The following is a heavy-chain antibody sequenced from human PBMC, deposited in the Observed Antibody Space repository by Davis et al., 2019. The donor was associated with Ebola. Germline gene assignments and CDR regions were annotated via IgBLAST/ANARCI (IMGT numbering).Heavy chain of an antibody. J-gene: IGHJ4*02. Sequence: GSLSLSCAASGFTFSSYAMRCVRQAPGKGLEWVSAISGSAGSTYYADSVKGRFTISRDNAKNSLYLQMNSLRDEDTAVYYCARGTVTTFDYWGQGTLVTVSS. CDR2: ISGSAGST. V-gene: IGHV3-23*01. D-gene: IGHD4-11*01. CDR3: ARGTVTTFDY. CDR1: GFTFSSYA.